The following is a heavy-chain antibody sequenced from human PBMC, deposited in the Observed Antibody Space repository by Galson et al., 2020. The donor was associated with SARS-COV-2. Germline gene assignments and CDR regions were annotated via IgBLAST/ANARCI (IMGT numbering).Heavy chain of an antibody. CDR2: ISRNSGST. D-gene: IGHD4-17*01. V-gene: IGHV3-9*01. J-gene: IGHJ4*02. Sequence: GGSLRLSCAASGFTFDAYAMHWVRQAPGKGLEWVSGISRNSGSTGYADSVKGRFTISRDNAKNSLYLQMNSLRAEDTALYYCAKERRGYGVSIGYFDYWGQGTLVTVSS. CDR1: GFTFDAYA. CDR3: AKERRGYGVSIGYFDY.